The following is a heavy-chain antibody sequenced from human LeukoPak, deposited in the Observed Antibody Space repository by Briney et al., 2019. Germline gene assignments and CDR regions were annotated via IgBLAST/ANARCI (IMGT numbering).Heavy chain of an antibody. CDR3: AKARENGY. D-gene: IGHD1-26*01. CDR2: IYSGGST. J-gene: IGHJ4*02. Sequence: PGGSLRLSCAASGFTVSSNYMSWVRQAPGKGLEWVSVIYSGGSTYYADSVKGRFTISRDNSKNTLYVQMNSLRAEDMSVYYCAKARENGYWGQGTLVTVSS. CDR1: GFTVSSNY. V-gene: IGHV3-53*01.